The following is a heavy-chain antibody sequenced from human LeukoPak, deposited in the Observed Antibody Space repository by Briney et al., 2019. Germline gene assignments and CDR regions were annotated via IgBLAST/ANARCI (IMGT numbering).Heavy chain of an antibody. CDR1: GFTLSSYA. Sequence: GGSLRLSCAASGFTLSSYAMTWVRQAPGRGLEWVSSVDGGGGGTYYADSVKGRFTNSRDNSKDTLYLQMNGLRAEDTAVYFCAKQSAGSAAWYSLHYDFWGQGTLVTVSS. J-gene: IGHJ4*02. D-gene: IGHD6-13*01. V-gene: IGHV3-23*01. CDR3: AKQSAGSAAWYSLHYDF. CDR2: VDGGGGGT.